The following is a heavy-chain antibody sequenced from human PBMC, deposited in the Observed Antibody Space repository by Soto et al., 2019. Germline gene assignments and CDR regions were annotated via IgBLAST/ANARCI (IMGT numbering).Heavy chain of an antibody. Sequence: PGGSLRLSCTASGFTFGDYAMSWFRQAPGKGLEWVGFIRSKAYGGTTEYAASVKGRFTISRDDSKSIAYLQMNSLKTEDTAVYYCTCSYSGYNSHHGMDVWGQATTVTVXS. D-gene: IGHD5-12*01. J-gene: IGHJ6*02. CDR2: IRSKAYGGTT. CDR1: GFTFGDYA. CDR3: TCSYSGYNSHHGMDV. V-gene: IGHV3-49*03.